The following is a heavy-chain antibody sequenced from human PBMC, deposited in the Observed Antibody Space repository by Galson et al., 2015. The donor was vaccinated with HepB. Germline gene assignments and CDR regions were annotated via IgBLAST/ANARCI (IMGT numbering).Heavy chain of an antibody. J-gene: IGHJ3*02. V-gene: IGHV3-11*01. D-gene: IGHD3-22*01. Sequence: SLRLSCAASGFNFSDYFMSWIRQAPGKGLEWLSYIPNTYNAIYYADSVKGRFTISRDKSKNSLFLRMTNLRAEDTATYYCARRANDFDSSGYSHDAFDIWGRGTTVTVSS. CDR1: GFNFSDYF. CDR2: IPNTYNAI. CDR3: ARRANDFDSSGYSHDAFDI.